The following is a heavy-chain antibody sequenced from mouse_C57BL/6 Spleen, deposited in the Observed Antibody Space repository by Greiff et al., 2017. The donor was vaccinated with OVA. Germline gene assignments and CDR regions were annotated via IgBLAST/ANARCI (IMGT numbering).Heavy chain of an antibody. CDR1: GYTFTSYW. Sequence: QVQLKQPGAELVKPGASVKLSCKASGYTFTSYWMHWVKQRPGRGLEWIGRIDPNSGGTKYNEKFKSKATLTVDKPSSTAYMQLSSLTSEDSAVYYCLTTVVATRYAMDYWGQGTSVTVSS. D-gene: IGHD1-1*01. CDR3: LTTVVATRYAMDY. J-gene: IGHJ4*01. V-gene: IGHV1-72*01. CDR2: IDPNSGGT.